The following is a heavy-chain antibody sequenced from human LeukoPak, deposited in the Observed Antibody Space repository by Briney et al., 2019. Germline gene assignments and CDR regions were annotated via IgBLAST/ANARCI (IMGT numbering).Heavy chain of an antibody. CDR3: ARGYSYGYKDY. D-gene: IGHD5-18*01. V-gene: IGHV1-8*01. J-gene: IGHJ4*02. Sequence: ASVKVSCKASGYTFTSYDINWVRQATGQGLEWMGWMNPNSNNTVYAQKLQGRVTMTRNTSISTAYMELSSLRSEDTAVYYCARGYSYGYKDYWGQGTLVTVSS. CDR1: GYTFTSYD. CDR2: MNPNSNNT.